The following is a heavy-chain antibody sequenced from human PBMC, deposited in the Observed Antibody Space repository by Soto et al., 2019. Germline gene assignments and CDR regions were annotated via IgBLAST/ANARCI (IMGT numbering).Heavy chain of an antibody. V-gene: IGHV1-18*01. CDR2: ISAYNGNT. J-gene: IGHJ4*02. CDR3: AREGGYCTNGVCYTFDY. CDR1: GYTFTSYG. D-gene: IGHD2-8*01. Sequence: QVQLVQSGAEVQKPGASVKVSCKASGYTFTSYGISWVRQAPGPGLEWMGWISAYNGNTNYAQKIQGRVTMTTDTTPSTAYMELRSLRSDDTAVYYCAREGGYCTNGVCYTFDYWGQGTLVAVCS.